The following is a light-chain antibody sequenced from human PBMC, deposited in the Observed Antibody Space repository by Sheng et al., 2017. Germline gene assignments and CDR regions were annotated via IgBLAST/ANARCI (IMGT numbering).Light chain of an antibody. V-gene: IGKV1-12*01. CDR2: AAS. Sequence: DIQMTQSPSTLSASVGDRVTITCRASQSISDWLAWYQQQPGKAPKLLIYAASSLQSGVPLRFSGGGSGTDFTITISSLQPEDFATYYCQQTNSFPLTFGGGTKVEIK. CDR1: QSISDW. CDR3: QQTNSFPLT. J-gene: IGKJ4*01.